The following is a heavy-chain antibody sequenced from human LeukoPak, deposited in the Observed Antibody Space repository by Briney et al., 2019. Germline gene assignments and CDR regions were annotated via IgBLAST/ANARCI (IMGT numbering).Heavy chain of an antibody. D-gene: IGHD3-10*01. CDR2: IFSGGTT. CDR3: ARFSGPGMQHYYYYMDV. J-gene: IGHJ6*03. Sequence: GGSLRLSCAASGFSVSMKYMTWVRQAPGKGLEWVSVIFSGGTTYYADSVKGRFTVSRDNSKNMMYLQMNSLRAEDAAVYYCARFSGPGMQHYYYYMDVWGTGATVTVSS. V-gene: IGHV3-53*01. CDR1: GFSVSMKY.